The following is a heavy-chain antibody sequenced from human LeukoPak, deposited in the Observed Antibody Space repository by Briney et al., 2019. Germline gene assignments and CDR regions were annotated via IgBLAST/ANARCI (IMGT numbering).Heavy chain of an antibody. Sequence: SGPTLVKPTQTLTLTFTFSGFSLSTSGVGVGWIRQPPGKALEWLALIYWDDDKRYSPSLKSRLTITKDTSKNQVVLTMTNMDPVDTATYYCARTTVTTAFHIWGQGTMVTVSS. V-gene: IGHV2-5*02. J-gene: IGHJ3*02. CDR1: GFSLSTSGVG. CDR2: IYWDDDK. D-gene: IGHD4-17*01. CDR3: ARTTVTTAFHI.